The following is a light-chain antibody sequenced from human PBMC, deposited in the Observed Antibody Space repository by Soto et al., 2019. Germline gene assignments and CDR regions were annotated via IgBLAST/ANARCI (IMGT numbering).Light chain of an antibody. J-gene: IGKJ3*01. CDR3: QQRGSSPLT. Sequence: DIELTQSPSSLSLSVGDRVTITCRASQTVSSYLTWYQQKPGKAPRLLIYDASSWPSGVPARFSGSGSGTDFTLTIGSLEPEDFSAYYCQQRGSSPLTFGPGTKVDIK. CDR1: QTVSSY. V-gene: IGKV3-11*01. CDR2: DAS.